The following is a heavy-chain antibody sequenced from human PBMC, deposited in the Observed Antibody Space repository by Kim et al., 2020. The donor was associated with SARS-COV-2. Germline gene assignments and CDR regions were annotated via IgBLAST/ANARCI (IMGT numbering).Heavy chain of an antibody. J-gene: IGHJ5*02. D-gene: IGHD3-10*01. V-gene: IGHV1-69*04. CDR2: IIPMLDMS. CDR1: GGSFDNYG. Sequence: SVKVSCKASGGSFDNYGISWVRQAPGQGLEWMGRIIPMLDMSNYAQRFQGRVSMTADKSTNTAYMELTSLRLDDTAVYYCTRDGVPNWFDPWGQGTLVTVSS. CDR3: TRDGVPNWFDP.